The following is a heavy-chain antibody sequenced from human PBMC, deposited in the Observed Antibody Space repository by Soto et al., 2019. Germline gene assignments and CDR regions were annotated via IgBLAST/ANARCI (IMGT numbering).Heavy chain of an antibody. CDR2: ISYDGSNK. CDR3: ARTYCSSTSCYSYYYYYGMDV. CDR1: GFTFSSYA. J-gene: IGHJ6*02. D-gene: IGHD2-2*01. Sequence: GGSLRLSCAASGFTFSSYAMHWVRQAPGKGLEWVAVISYDGSNKYYADSVKGRFTISRDNSKNTLYPQMNSLRAEDTAVYYCARTYCSSTSCYSYYYYYGMDVWGQGTTVTVSS. V-gene: IGHV3-30-3*01.